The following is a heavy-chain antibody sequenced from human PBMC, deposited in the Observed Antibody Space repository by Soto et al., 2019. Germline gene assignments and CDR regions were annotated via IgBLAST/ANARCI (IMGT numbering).Heavy chain of an antibody. J-gene: IGHJ6*02. Sequence: GGSLRLSCKVSGMSVDDYHLTWVRQAPGRGLEWVSILYRGGYIRYRDSVLGRFTISRDTSRNTLYLQMNYLTVEDTATYYCARPDENSFPSGLDVWGQGTKVTVSS. CDR1: GMSVDDYH. CDR3: ARPDENSFPSGLDV. V-gene: IGHV3-53*01. D-gene: IGHD4-4*01. CDR2: LYRGGYI.